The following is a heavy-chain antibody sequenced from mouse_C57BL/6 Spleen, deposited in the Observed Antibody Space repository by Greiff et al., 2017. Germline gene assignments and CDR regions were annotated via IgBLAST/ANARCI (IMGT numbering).Heavy chain of an antibody. V-gene: IGHV5-17*01. CDR2: ISSGSSTN. J-gene: IGHJ1*03. CDR1: GFTFSDYG. Sequence: EVMLVESGGGLVKPGGSLKLSCAASGFTFSDYGMHWVRQAPEKGLEWVAYISSGSSTNYYADTVKGRFTISRDNANNTLFLQLTSLRSEDTAMYYCAPYYGCSDWYFDVWGTGTTVTVSS. D-gene: IGHD1-1*01. CDR3: APYYGCSDWYFDV.